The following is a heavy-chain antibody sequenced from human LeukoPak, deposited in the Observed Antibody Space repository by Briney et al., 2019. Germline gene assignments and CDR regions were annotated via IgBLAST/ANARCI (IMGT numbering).Heavy chain of an antibody. CDR2: IRYDGSNK. D-gene: IGHD4-23*01. V-gene: IGHV3-33*01. CDR1: GFTFSSYG. J-gene: IGHJ3*01. Sequence: PGRSLRLSCAASGFTFSSYGMHWVRQAPGKGLEWVAVIRYDGSNKYYADSVKGRFTISRDNSKNTLFLQMNSLRAEDTAVYYCAIHDYHSNSDAFDVWGQGTMVTVSS. CDR3: AIHDYHSNSDAFDV.